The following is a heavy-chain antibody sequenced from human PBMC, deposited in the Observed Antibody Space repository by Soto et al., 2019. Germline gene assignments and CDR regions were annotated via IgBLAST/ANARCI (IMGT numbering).Heavy chain of an antibody. Sequence: ASVKVSCKASGYTFTSYGISWVRQAPGQGLEWMGWISAYNGNTNYAQKLQGRVTMTTDTSTSTAYMELRSLRSDDTAVYYCARSIGPAAIAYYYYMDVWGKGTTVTVSS. CDR3: ARSIGPAAIAYYYYMDV. CDR1: GYTFTSYG. D-gene: IGHD2-2*02. CDR2: ISAYNGNT. J-gene: IGHJ6*03. V-gene: IGHV1-18*01.